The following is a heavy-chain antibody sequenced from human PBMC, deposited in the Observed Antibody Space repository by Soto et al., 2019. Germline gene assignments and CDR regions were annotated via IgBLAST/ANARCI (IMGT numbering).Heavy chain of an antibody. CDR1: GYTFTSYG. CDR3: ARDLLRLGYYDYGMDV. V-gene: IGHV1-18*01. J-gene: IGHJ6*02. CDR2: ISAYNGNT. Sequence: QVQLVQSGAEVKKPGASVKVSCKASGYTFTSYGISWVRQAPGQGLEWMGWISAYNGNTNYAQKLQGRVTMTTDTATSTADRERRTLQSDDTTVYYCARDLLRLGYYDYGMDVWGQGTTVTVSS. D-gene: IGHD5-12*01.